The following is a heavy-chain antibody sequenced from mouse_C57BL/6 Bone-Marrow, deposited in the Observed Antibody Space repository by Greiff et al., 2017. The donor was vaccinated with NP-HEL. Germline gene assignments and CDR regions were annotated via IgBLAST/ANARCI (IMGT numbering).Heavy chain of an antibody. Sequence: QVQLQQSGTELVKPGASVKLSCKASGYTFTSYWMHWVKQRPGQGLEWIGNINPSNGGTNYNEKFKSKATLTVDKSSSTAYMQLSSLTYEDSAVYYCARWGYYYGSRRDYFDYWGQGTTLTVSS. V-gene: IGHV1-53*01. CDR1: GYTFTSYW. J-gene: IGHJ2*01. CDR2: INPSNGGT. CDR3: ARWGYYYGSRRDYFDY. D-gene: IGHD1-1*01.